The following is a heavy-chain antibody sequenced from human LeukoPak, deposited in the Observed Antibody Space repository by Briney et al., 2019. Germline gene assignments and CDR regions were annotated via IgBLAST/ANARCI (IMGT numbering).Heavy chain of an antibody. CDR2: IYYSGST. V-gene: IGHV4-39*01. Sequence: SETLSLTCTVSGGSISSSSYYWGWIRQPPGKGLEWIGSIYYSGSTYYNPSLKSRVTISVDTSKNQFSLKLSPVTAADTAVYYCARFSRPTMVRGVHKIDCWGQGTLVTVSS. CDR3: ARFSRPTMVRGVHKIDC. D-gene: IGHD3-10*01. CDR1: GGSISSSSYY. J-gene: IGHJ4*02.